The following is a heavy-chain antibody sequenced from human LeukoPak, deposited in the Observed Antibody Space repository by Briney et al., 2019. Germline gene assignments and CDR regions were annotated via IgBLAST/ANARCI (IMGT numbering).Heavy chain of an antibody. D-gene: IGHD3-22*01. V-gene: IGHV3-30*02. CDR1: GFTFSSYG. CDR3: SRNPGDYDSSGYYDY. Sequence: GGSLRLSCAASGFTFSSYGMHWVRQAPGKGLEWVAFIRYDGSNKYYADSVKGRFTISRDNSKNTLYLQMNSLRAEDTAVYYCSRNPGDYDSSGYYDYWGQGTLVTVSS. CDR2: IRYDGSNK. J-gene: IGHJ4*02.